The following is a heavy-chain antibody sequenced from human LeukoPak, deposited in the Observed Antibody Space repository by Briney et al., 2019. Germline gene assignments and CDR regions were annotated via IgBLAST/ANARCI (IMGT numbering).Heavy chain of an antibody. Sequence: PGRSLRLSRAASGFTFSSYGMHWVRQAPGKGLEGVAVISYDGSNKYYADSVKGRFTISRDNSKNTLYLQMNSLRAEDTAVYYCAKDLARQPYSGSYYADYWGQGTLVTVSS. D-gene: IGHD1-26*01. CDR3: AKDLARQPYSGSYYADY. CDR2: ISYDGSNK. V-gene: IGHV3-30*18. CDR1: GFTFSSYG. J-gene: IGHJ4*02.